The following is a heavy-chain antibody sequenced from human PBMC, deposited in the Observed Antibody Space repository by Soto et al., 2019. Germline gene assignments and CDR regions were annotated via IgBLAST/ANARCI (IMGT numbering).Heavy chain of an antibody. J-gene: IGHJ4*02. D-gene: IGHD2-21*02. CDR2: INHSGST. CDR3: ARGRAYCGGDCYSYFDY. V-gene: IGHV4-34*01. Sequence: SETLSLTCAVYGGSFSGYYWSWIRQPPGKGLEWIGEINHSGSTNYNPSLKSRVTISVDTSKNQFSLKLSSVTAADTAVYYCARGRAYCGGDCYSYFDYWGQGTLVTVPA. CDR1: GGSFSGYY.